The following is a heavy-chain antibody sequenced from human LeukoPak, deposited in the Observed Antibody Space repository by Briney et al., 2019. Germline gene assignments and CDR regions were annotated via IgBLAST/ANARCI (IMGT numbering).Heavy chain of an antibody. Sequence: ASVKVSCKTSGYSFTDYYMHWVRQAPGHGLEWMGWINPNTDVTNSAQKFRGRVTMTRDTSISTVYMELFRLTSDDTAVYYCARKETGNYFDFWGQGTLVTVST. CDR1: GYSFTDYY. CDR2: INPNTDVT. J-gene: IGHJ4*02. V-gene: IGHV1-2*02. D-gene: IGHD3-10*01. CDR3: ARKETGNYFDF.